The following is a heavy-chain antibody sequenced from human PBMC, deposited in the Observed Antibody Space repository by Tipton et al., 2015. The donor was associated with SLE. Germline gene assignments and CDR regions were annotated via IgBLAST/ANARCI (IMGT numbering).Heavy chain of an antibody. CDR1: GFTFSSYD. CDR3: ARPSVVPAAIHYYYGMDV. V-gene: IGHV3-13*04. D-gene: IGHD2-2*02. J-gene: IGHJ6*02. CDR2: IGTAGDT. Sequence: SLRLSCAASGFTFSSYDMHWVRQATGKGLEWVSAIGTAGDTYYPGSVKGRFTISRENAKNTLYLQMNSLRAEDTAVYYCARPSVVPAAIHYYYGMDVWGQGTTVTVSS.